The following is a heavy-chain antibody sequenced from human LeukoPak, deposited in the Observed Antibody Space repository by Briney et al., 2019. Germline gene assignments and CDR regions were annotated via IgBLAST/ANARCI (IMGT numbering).Heavy chain of an antibody. J-gene: IGHJ4*02. CDR2: ISSSGSTI. CDR3: ARSTVTIGYTPPPPDY. V-gene: IGHV3-11*01. CDR1: GFTFSDYY. D-gene: IGHD4-11*01. Sequence: TGGSLRLSCAASGFTFSDYYMSWIRQAPGKGLEWVSYISSSGSTIYYADSVKGRFTISRDNAKNSLYLQMNSLRAEDTAVYYCARSTVTIGYTPPPPDYWGQGTLVTVSS.